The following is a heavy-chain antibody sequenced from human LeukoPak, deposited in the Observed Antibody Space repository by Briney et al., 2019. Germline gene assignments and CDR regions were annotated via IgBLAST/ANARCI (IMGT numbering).Heavy chain of an antibody. CDR3: AKELWFGELSPDY. CDR1: GFTFSSYG. V-gene: IGHV3-23*01. D-gene: IGHD3-10*01. J-gene: IGHJ4*02. Sequence: GGSLRLSCAASGFTFSSYGMSWVCQAPGKGLEWVSAISGSGGSTYYADSVKGRFTISRDNSKNTLYLQMNSLRAEDTAVYYCAKELWFGELSPDYWGQGTLVTVSS. CDR2: ISGSGGST.